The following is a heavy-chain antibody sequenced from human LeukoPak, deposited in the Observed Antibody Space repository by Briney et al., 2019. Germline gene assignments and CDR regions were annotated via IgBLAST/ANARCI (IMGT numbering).Heavy chain of an antibody. Sequence: KPGESLRISCKGSGYSFTSYWISWVRQMPGKGLEWMGRIDPSDSYTNYSPSFQGHVTISADKSISTAYLQWSSLKASDTAMYYCARHLDSAGAVPADYGMDVWGKGITVTVSS. D-gene: IGHD2-2*01. CDR3: ARHLDSAGAVPADYGMDV. CDR2: IDPSDSYT. V-gene: IGHV5-10-1*01. J-gene: IGHJ6*04. CDR1: GYSFTSYW.